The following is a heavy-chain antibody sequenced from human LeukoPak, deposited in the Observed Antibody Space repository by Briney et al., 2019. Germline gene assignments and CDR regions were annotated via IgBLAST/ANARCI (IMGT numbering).Heavy chain of an antibody. V-gene: IGHV4-59*08. CDR1: GGSISSYY. Sequence: PSETLSLTCTVSGGSISSYYWSWIRQPPGKGLEWIGYIYYSGSTNYNPSLKSRVTISVDTSKNQFSLKLSSVTAADTAVYYCARGEIRRGAFDIWGQGTMVTVSS. CDR3: ARGEIRRGAFDI. D-gene: IGHD3-10*01. J-gene: IGHJ3*02. CDR2: IYYSGST.